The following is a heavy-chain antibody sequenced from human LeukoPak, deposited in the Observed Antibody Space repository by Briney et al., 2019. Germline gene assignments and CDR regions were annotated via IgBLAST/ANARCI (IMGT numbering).Heavy chain of an antibody. CDR2: IHTSGGS. V-gene: IGHV4-4*09. Sequence: SETLSLTCTVSGASISSYYWSWIRQTPEKGLEWMGNIHTSGGSSYYPSLKGRVTMSVDTSKNQFSLNLWSVTAADTAVYYCAREVDQVMDDAFDIWGQGTMVTVSS. CDR3: AREVDQVMDDAFDI. CDR1: GASISSYY. J-gene: IGHJ3*02. D-gene: IGHD2-8*01.